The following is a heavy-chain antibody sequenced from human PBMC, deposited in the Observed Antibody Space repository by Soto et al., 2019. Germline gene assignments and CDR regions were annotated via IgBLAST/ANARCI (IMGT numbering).Heavy chain of an antibody. J-gene: IGHJ1*01. CDR2: IYWDDDK. Sequence: QITLRESGPTLVKPTQTLTLTCTFSGFSFSTSGVGVGWIRQPPGKALEWLGLIYWDDDKRYSPSLKSRLTITKVSSKNQVVLTMTNMDPVDTAPYYCVEGQPAPIHGHWGQGTLVTVSS. D-gene: IGHD2-2*01. CDR1: GFSFSTSGVG. CDR3: VEGQPAPIHGH. V-gene: IGHV2-5*02.